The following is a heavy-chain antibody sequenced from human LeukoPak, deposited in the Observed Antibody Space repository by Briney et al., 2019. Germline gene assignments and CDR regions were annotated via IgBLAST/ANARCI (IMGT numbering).Heavy chain of an antibody. J-gene: IGHJ4*02. V-gene: IGHV1-46*01. D-gene: IGHD6-13*01. Sequence: ASVKVSCKASGYTFTSYYMHWVRQAPGQGLEWMGIINPSGGSTSYAQKFQGRVTMTRDTSTSTVYMEMSGLRSEDTAVYYCAGAAAVSGFDYWGQETLVTVSS. CDR3: AGAAAVSGFDY. CDR1: GYTFTSYY. CDR2: INPSGGST.